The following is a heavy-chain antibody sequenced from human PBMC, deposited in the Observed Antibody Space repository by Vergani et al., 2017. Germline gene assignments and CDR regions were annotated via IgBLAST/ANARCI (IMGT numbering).Heavy chain of an antibody. D-gene: IGHD1-26*01. V-gene: IGHV3-23*01. CDR1: GFTLSTYA. Sequence: EVQLLESGGSFKQPGGSVRPSCAASGFTLSTYAMHWVRQAPGKGLEWVSALTGGGESTYYADSFKGRFIIPRDNPRDTLYLQMNSLRPEDTATYYCVKDAGSYENFFDSWGQGTLVTVSS. CDR2: LTGGGEST. J-gene: IGHJ4*02. CDR3: VKDAGSYENFFDS.